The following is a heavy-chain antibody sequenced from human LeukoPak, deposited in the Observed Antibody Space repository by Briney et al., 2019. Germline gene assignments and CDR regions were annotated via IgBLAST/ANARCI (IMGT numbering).Heavy chain of an antibody. D-gene: IGHD6-13*01. V-gene: IGHV1-18*01. J-gene: IGHJ5*02. CDR3: ARAAAGTFSNWFDP. Sequence: GASVKVSCKASGYTFNNYEITWVRQAPGQGLEWMGWISPYKGNTNYAQKFQGRVTMTTDTSTSTAYMELRSLRSDDTAVYYCARAAAGTFSNWFDPWGQGTLVTVSS. CDR1: GYTFNNYE. CDR2: ISPYKGNT.